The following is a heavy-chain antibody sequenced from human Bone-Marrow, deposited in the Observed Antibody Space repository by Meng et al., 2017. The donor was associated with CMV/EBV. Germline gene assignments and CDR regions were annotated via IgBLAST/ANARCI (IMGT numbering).Heavy chain of an antibody. CDR2: IRYDGSNK. D-gene: IGHD2-2*01. CDR3: AKARVIYCSSTSCYWPDAFDI. J-gene: IGHJ3*02. CDR1: GFTFSGYG. V-gene: IGHV3-30*02. Sequence: VGSLRRSCAASGFTFSGYGMHWVRQAPGKGLEWVAFIRYDGSNKYYTDSVKGRFTISRDNSKITLYLQMNSLRAEDTAVYYWAKARVIYCSSTSCYWPDAFDIWGQGTMVTVSS.